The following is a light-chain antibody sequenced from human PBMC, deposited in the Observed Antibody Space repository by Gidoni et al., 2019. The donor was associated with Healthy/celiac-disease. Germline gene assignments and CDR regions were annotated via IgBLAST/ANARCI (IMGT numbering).Light chain of an antibody. J-gene: IGKJ3*01. CDR2: GAS. Sequence: ELVLTQSPGTLSLSPGERATLSCRASQSVSSSYLAWYQQKPGQAPRLLIYGASSRATGIPDSFNGSGSGTDFTLTISRLEPEDFAVYYCQQYGSSPTFGPGTKVDIK. CDR1: QSVSSSY. CDR3: QQYGSSPT. V-gene: IGKV3-20*01.